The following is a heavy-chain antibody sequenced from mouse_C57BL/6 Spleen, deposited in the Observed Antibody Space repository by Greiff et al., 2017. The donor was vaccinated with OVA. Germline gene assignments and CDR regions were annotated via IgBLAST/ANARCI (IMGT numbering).Heavy chain of an antibody. CDR2: ITPNYGTT. D-gene: IGHD2-3*01. CDR3: ARRSDGRWDYAMDY. Sequence: VQLQQSGPELVKPGASVKISCKASGYSFTDYNMNWVKQSNGKSLEWIGVITPNYGTTSYNQTFKVKATLTVDQSSNTAYMQLNSLISEDSAVYYCARRSDGRWDYAMDYWGQGTSVTVSS. J-gene: IGHJ4*01. CDR1: GYSFTDYN. V-gene: IGHV1-39*01.